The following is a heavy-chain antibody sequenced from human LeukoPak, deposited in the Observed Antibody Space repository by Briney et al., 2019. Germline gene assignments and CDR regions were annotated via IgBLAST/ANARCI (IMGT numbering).Heavy chain of an antibody. CDR1: GGSISSYY. CDR3: ARLNRSYYDSSGYYDY. Sequence: PSETLSLTCTVSGGSISSYYWSWIRQPPGKGREGIGYIYYSGSTNYTPSLKSRVTISVHTSKNQFSLKLSSVTAADTAVYYCARLNRSYYDSSGYYDYWGQGTLVTVSS. D-gene: IGHD3-22*01. V-gene: IGHV4-59*01. J-gene: IGHJ4*02. CDR2: IYYSGST.